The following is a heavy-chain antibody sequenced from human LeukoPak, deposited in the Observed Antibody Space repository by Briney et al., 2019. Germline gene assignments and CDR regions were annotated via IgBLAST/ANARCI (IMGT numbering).Heavy chain of an antibody. CDR1: GFIFSNYG. CDR3: AKDRVGAILYFDY. D-gene: IGHD1-26*01. CDR2: MSGSGSRT. Sequence: GGSLRLSCAASGFIFSNYGMSWVRQAPGKGLEWVSVMSGSGSRTYYADSVKGRFTISRDNSKNTLYLQMSSLRVEDTALYYCAKDRVGAILYFDYWGQGTLVTVSS. V-gene: IGHV3-23*01. J-gene: IGHJ4*02.